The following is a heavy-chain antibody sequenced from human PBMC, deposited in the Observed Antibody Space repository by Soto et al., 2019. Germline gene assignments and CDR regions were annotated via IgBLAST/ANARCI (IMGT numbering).Heavy chain of an antibody. Sequence: QVQLQQWGAGLLKPSETLSLTCAVYGGSFSGYYWSLIRQPPGKGLEWIGEINHSGSTNYNPSPRRQVTISIETSKNPFSLKLSFVPAADRAVDSCARDDIVTGMNVFDIWGQGTMVTVSS. CDR3: ARDDIVTGMNVFDI. V-gene: IGHV4-34*01. D-gene: IGHD1-1*01. J-gene: IGHJ3*02. CDR1: GGSFSGYY. CDR2: INHSGST.